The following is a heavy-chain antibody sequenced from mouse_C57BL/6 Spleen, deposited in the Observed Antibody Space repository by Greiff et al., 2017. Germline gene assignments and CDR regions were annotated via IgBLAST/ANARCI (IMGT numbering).Heavy chain of an antibody. CDR1: GFTFSSYA. Sequence: EVMLVESGGGLVKPGGSLKLSCAASGFTFSSYAMSWVRQTPEKRLEWVATISDGGSYTYYPDNVKGRFTISRDNAKNNLYLQMSHLKSEDTAMYYCARDNYYGSSRYWYFDVWGTGTTVTVSS. J-gene: IGHJ1*03. CDR3: ARDNYYGSSRYWYFDV. D-gene: IGHD1-1*01. CDR2: ISDGGSYT. V-gene: IGHV5-4*01.